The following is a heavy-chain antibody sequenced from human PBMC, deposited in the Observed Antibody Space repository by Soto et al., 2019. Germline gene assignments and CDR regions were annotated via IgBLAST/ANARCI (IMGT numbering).Heavy chain of an antibody. CDR1: RVSVTSYH. Sequence: PSETLSLTCSVCRVSVTSYHCSWIRQFPGKGLDWIAYTAHTGNTNYNPSLKSRVIISLDTSKNQVSLQLTSVTAEDTAVYYCARVWVDYYESSGYYLDAFDIWGQGTMVTVSS. CDR2: TAHTGNT. J-gene: IGHJ3*02. D-gene: IGHD3-22*01. CDR3: ARVWVDYYESSGYYLDAFDI. V-gene: IGHV4-59*02.